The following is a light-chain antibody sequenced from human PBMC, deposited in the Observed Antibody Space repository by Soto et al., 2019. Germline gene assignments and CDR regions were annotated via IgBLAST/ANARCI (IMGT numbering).Light chain of an antibody. CDR1: SSGVGIYNY. CDR3: SSYTTSSTRV. Sequence: QSVLTQPASVSGSPGQSIAISCTGSSSGVGIYNYVSWYQQHPGKVPKLIIYEVSNRPSGVSNRFSGSKSGNTASLTISGLQAEYEADYYCSSYTTSSTRVFGTGTKLTVL. J-gene: IGLJ1*01. CDR2: EVS. V-gene: IGLV2-14*01.